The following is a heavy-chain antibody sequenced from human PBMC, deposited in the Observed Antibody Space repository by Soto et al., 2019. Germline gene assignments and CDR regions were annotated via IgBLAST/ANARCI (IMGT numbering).Heavy chain of an antibody. D-gene: IGHD2-21*01. CDR2: IKSDGGSA. CDR1: GFTFSDFW. Sequence: EVQLVESGGGLVQPGGSLRLSCAASGFTFSDFWLHWVRQAPEKGLVWVSRIKSDGGSANYADSVKGRFTIFRDNAKNTVYLQMDSLRAEDTAVYYCARGAKVAYYVDVWGKGTTVTVSS. V-gene: IGHV3-74*01. CDR3: ARGAKVAYYVDV. J-gene: IGHJ6*03.